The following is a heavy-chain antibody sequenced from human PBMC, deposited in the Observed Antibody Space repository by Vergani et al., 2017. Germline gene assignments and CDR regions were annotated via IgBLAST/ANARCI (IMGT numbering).Heavy chain of an antibody. CDR2: INSDGSST. Sequence: EVQLVESGGGLVQPGGSLRLSCAASGFTFSSYWMHWVRRAPGKGLGWVSRINSDGSSTSYADSVKGRFTISRDNAKNTLYLQMNSLRAEDTAVYYCARDGGYGGNGVDYWGQGTLVTVSS. J-gene: IGHJ4*02. V-gene: IGHV3-74*01. CDR3: ARDGGYGGNGVDY. D-gene: IGHD4-23*01. CDR1: GFTFSSYW.